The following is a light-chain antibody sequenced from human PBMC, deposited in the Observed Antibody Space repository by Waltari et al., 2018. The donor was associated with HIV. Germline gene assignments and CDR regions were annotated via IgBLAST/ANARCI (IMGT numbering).Light chain of an antibody. Sequence: QSMMTQPHSASGTPGQRVTIPCSGSSTNIGRNTVNWYQQPPGTAPKLLIYSSNPRPSGVPDRFSGSKSGTSASLAISGLQSEDGADYYCATWDDSLNGRVFGGGTKLTVL. J-gene: IGLJ3*02. V-gene: IGLV1-44*01. CDR1: STNIGRNT. CDR3: ATWDDSLNGRV. CDR2: SSN.